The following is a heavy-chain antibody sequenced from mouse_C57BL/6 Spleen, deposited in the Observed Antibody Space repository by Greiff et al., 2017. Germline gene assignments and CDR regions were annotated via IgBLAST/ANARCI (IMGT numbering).Heavy chain of an antibody. Sequence: EVMLVESGEGLVKPGGSLKLSCAASGFTFSSYAMSWVRQTPEKRLEWVAYISSGGDYIYYADTVKGRFTISRDNARNTLYLQMSSLKSEDTAMYYCTRDYYGSRDAMDYWGQGTSVTVSS. CDR3: TRDYYGSRDAMDY. D-gene: IGHD1-1*01. CDR2: ISSGGDYI. V-gene: IGHV5-9-1*02. CDR1: GFTFSSYA. J-gene: IGHJ4*01.